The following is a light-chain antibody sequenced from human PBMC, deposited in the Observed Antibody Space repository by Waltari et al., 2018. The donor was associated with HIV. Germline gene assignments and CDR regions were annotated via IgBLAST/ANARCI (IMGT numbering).Light chain of an antibody. J-gene: IGLJ2*01. V-gene: IGLV1-51*01. Sequence: QSVLTQPPSVSAAPGQKVSISCSGGTLNVGSYYVSWYQQFPGAAPKLLSYEDNNRSSGIPDRFSGSKSGTSATLGITGLQPGDEADYYCETWDSSLSAVVFGGGTKLTVL. CDR2: EDN. CDR3: ETWDSSLSAVV. CDR1: TLNVGSYY.